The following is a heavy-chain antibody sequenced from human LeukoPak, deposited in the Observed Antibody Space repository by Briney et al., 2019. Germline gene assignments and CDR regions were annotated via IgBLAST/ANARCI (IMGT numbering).Heavy chain of an antibody. CDR2: IRSDGSNK. Sequence: GGSLRPSCAPSGFAFSSYGMHWVRQAPGKGLEWVAFIRSDGSNKYYADSVKGRFTISRDNSKNTLCLQMNSLRAEDTAVYYCAKDPGSDSSASPHFGSWGQGTLVTVSS. J-gene: IGHJ4*02. CDR1: GFAFSSYG. D-gene: IGHD3-22*01. CDR3: AKDPGSDSSASPHFGS. V-gene: IGHV3-30*02.